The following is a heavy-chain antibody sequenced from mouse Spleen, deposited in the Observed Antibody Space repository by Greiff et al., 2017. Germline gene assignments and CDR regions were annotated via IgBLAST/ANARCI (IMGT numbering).Heavy chain of an antibody. CDR2: IDPANGNT. CDR3: ASYYGNYESFYWYFDV. Sequence: EVQLQQSGAELVKPGASVKLSCTASGFNIKDTYMHWVKQRPEQGLEWIGRIDPANGNTKYDPKFQGKATITADTSSNTAYLQLSSLTSEDTAVYYCASYYGNYESFYWYFDVWGAGTTVTVSS. V-gene: IGHV14-3*02. J-gene: IGHJ1*01. CDR1: GFNIKDTY. D-gene: IGHD2-10*01.